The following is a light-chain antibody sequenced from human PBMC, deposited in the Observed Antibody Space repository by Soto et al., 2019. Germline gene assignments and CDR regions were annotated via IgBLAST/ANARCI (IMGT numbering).Light chain of an antibody. CDR1: QSISSW. CDR3: QQYNSYSVP. Sequence: DKQMTQSPSTLTGSVGDRVTITCRASQSISSWLAWYQQKPGKAPKLLIYDASSLESGVPSRFSGSGSGTEFTLTISSLQPDDFATYYCQQYNSYSVPFGQGAKVDIK. CDR2: DAS. V-gene: IGKV1-5*01. J-gene: IGKJ1*01.